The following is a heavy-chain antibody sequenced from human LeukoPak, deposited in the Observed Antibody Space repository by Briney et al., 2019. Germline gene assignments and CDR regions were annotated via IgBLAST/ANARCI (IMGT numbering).Heavy chain of an antibody. J-gene: IGHJ5*02. Sequence: SETLSLTCTVSGGSITTYYWTWIRQPPGKGLEWIGYIYYSGSTNYNPSLKSRVTISVDTSKNQSSLKLSSVTAADTAVYYCARYQLGVVAATDGTWNWFDPWGQGTLVTVSS. CDR2: IYYSGST. CDR3: ARYQLGVVAATDGTWNWFDP. CDR1: GGSITTYY. D-gene: IGHD2-15*01. V-gene: IGHV4-59*08.